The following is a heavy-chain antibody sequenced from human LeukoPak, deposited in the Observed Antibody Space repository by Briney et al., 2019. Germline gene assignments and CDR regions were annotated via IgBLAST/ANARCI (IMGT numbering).Heavy chain of an antibody. V-gene: IGHV3-7*01. D-gene: IGHD3-10*02. Sequence: GGSLRLSCAASDFSFSNSWMDWVRQAPGKGLEWVANINPDGSDKKYVDSVKGRFTISRDNAKNSLYLQMNSLRAEDTAVYYCAELGITMIGGVWGKGTTVTISS. CDR2: INPDGSDK. CDR1: DFSFSNSW. CDR3: AELGITMIGGV. J-gene: IGHJ6*04.